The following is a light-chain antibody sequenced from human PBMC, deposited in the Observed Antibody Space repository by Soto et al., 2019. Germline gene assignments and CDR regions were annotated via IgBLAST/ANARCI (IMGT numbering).Light chain of an antibody. V-gene: IGLV2-14*01. CDR3: CSYTTSNTRQIV. CDR2: DVS. Sequence: QCVLTQPASVSGSAGQSITISCTGTSSDVGGYNYVSWYQQQPGKAPKFMIYDVSNRPSGVSNRFSGSKSGNTASLTISGLQAEDEADYYCCSYTTSNTRQIVFGTG. CDR1: SSDVGGYNY. J-gene: IGLJ1*01.